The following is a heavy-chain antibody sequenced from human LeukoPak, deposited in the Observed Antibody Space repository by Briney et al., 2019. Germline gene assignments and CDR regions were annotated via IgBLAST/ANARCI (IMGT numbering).Heavy chain of an antibody. J-gene: IGHJ4*02. V-gene: IGHV3-23*01. Sequence: PGGSLRLSCAASGFTFSTCAMTWVRQAPGKGLEWVSAISGGGVNTYYADSVKGRFTISRDNSKNTLFLQMNSLRADDTAVHYCAKGPLTEVAGTTWDYWGQGTLVTVSS. D-gene: IGHD1-14*01. CDR2: ISGGGVNT. CDR3: AKGPLTEVAGTTWDY. CDR1: GFTFSTCA.